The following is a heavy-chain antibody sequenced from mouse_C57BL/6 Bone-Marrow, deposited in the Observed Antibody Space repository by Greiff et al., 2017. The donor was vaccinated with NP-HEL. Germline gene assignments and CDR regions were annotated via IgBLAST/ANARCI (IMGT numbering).Heavy chain of an antibody. CDR2: IDPSDSYT. CDR1: GYTFTSYW. J-gene: IGHJ2*01. V-gene: IGHV1-69*01. CDR3: ASLALGDY. D-gene: IGHD4-1*01. Sequence: QVQLQQSGAELVMPGASVKLSCKASGYTFTSYWMHWVKQRPGQGLEWIGEIDPSDSYTNYNQKFKGKSTLTVDKSSSTAYMQLSSLTSEDSAVYYCASLALGDYWGQGTTLTVSS.